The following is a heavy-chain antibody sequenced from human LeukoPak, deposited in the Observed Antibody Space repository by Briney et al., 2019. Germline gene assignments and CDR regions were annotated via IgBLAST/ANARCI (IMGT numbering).Heavy chain of an antibody. Sequence: GGSLRLSCAGTGFTFSSYWIHWVRQAPGKGLVWVSRINSDGSTTTYADSVKGRFTISRDNAKNTLYLQMNSLRAEDTAVYYCARTNYDFSGGLDYWGQGTLVTVSS. CDR1: GFTFSSYW. D-gene: IGHD3-3*01. J-gene: IGHJ4*02. CDR3: ARTNYDFSGGLDY. CDR2: INSDGSTT. V-gene: IGHV3-74*01.